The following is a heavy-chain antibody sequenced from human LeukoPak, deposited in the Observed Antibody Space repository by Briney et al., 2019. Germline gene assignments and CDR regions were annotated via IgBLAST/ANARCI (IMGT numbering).Heavy chain of an antibody. CDR1: GFTFSNYS. Sequence: GGSLRLSCAASGFTFSNYSMNWVRQAPGKGLEWVSVIYSGGSTYYADSVRGRFTISRDNSKNTLYLQVNTLRAEDTAVYYCARAAAAAMAPDYWGQGTLVTVSS. V-gene: IGHV3-66*01. D-gene: IGHD2-2*01. J-gene: IGHJ4*02. CDR3: ARAAAAAMAPDY. CDR2: IYSGGST.